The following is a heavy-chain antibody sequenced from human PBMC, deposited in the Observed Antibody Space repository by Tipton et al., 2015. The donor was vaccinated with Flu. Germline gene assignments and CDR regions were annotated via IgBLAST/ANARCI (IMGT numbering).Heavy chain of an antibody. CDR3: ARSSNSYWYFDL. Sequence: TLSLTCEVSGCSISSGYYWGWIRQPPGKGLEWIGNIYHSGSTYYNPPLRSRVTISVHTSKNQFSLKLISVTAADTAVYYCARSSNSYWYFDLWGRGTLVTVSS. D-gene: IGHD1-7*01. CDR2: IYHSGST. J-gene: IGHJ2*01. V-gene: IGHV4-38-2*01. CDR1: GCSISSGYY.